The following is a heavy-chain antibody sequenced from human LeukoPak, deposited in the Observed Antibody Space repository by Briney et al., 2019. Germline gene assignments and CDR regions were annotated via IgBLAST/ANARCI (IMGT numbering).Heavy chain of an antibody. CDR1: GYTFSSYY. Sequence: ASVKVTCKASGYTFSSYYVHWVRQAPGQGLEWMAIINPSDGSTSYLQRFRGRVTLTRDTSTNAVYMELSSLRSEDTAIYYCAREPHCSGGSCYFDYWGQGTLVTVSS. D-gene: IGHD2-15*01. V-gene: IGHV1-46*01. CDR3: AREPHCSGGSCYFDY. J-gene: IGHJ4*02. CDR2: INPSDGST.